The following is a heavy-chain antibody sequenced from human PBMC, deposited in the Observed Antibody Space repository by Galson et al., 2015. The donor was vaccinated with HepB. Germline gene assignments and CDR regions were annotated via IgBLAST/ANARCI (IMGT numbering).Heavy chain of an antibody. Sequence: SLRLSCATSGFSFSSYAVHWVRQAPGKGLEYVSGINTNGDRTYYADSVKGRFTISRDNSKDTLYLQMSNLRLEDTAVYYCVKGRIQVASWGDYWGQGALVTVSS. V-gene: IGHV3-64D*06. D-gene: IGHD3-16*01. CDR2: INTNGDRT. CDR3: VKGRIQVASWGDY. J-gene: IGHJ4*02. CDR1: GFSFSSYA.